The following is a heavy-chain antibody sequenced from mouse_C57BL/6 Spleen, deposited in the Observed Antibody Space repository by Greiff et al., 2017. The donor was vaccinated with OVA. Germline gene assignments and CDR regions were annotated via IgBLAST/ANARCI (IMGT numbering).Heavy chain of an antibody. Sequence: EVQVVESEGGLVQPGSSMKLSCTASGFTFSDYYMAWVRQVPEKGLEWVANINYDGSSTYYLDSLKSRFIISRDNAKNILYLQMSSLKSEDTATYYCAREGIYYGNYVWAMDYWGQGTSVTVSS. J-gene: IGHJ4*01. D-gene: IGHD2-1*01. V-gene: IGHV5-16*01. CDR2: INYDGSST. CDR1: GFTFSDYY. CDR3: AREGIYYGNYVWAMDY.